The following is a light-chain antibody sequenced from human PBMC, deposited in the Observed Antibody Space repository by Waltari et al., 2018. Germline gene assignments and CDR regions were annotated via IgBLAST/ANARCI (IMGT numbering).Light chain of an antibody. Sequence: IVLTQSPGTLSLSPGERATLSCRSSQSIGSVSLAWYQQKPGQAPRLLIHAASRRATGIPDRFSGRGSGTDFTLTISSLGPEDFAVYYCQQYTTAPITFGGGTRVEI. CDR2: AAS. CDR3: QQYTTAPIT. V-gene: IGKV3-20*01. CDR1: QSIGSVS. J-gene: IGKJ4*01.